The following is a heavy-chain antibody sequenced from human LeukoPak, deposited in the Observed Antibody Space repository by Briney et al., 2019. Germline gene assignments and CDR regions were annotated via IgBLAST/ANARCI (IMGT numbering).Heavy chain of an antibody. D-gene: IGHD5-12*01. CDR3: ARSGSTNSGYDPLDY. Sequence: ASVKVSCKASGYTFTSYDINWVRQAPGQGLEWMGWINPNSGGTNYAQKFQGRVTMTRDTSISTAYMELRSLRSDDTAVYYCARSGSTNSGYDPLDYWGQGTLVTVSS. V-gene: IGHV1-2*02. CDR2: INPNSGGT. J-gene: IGHJ4*02. CDR1: GYTFTSYD.